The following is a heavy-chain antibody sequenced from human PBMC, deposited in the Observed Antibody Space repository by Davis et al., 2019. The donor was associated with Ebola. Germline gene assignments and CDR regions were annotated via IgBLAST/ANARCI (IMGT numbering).Heavy chain of an antibody. CDR2: ISSSSSYT. D-gene: IGHD3-22*01. CDR1: GFTVSDKY. CDR3: ARDFDRVRT. Sequence: GGSLRLSCAASGFTVSDKYMSWIRQAPGKGLEWVSYISSSSSYTNYADSVKGRFTISRDNAKNTLYLQMNSLRAEDTAVYYCARDFDRVRTWGQGTLVTVSS. V-gene: IGHV3-11*06. J-gene: IGHJ4*02.